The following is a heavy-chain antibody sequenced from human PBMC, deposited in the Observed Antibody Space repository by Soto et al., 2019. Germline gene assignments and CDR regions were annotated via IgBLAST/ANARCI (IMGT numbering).Heavy chain of an antibody. CDR3: ARSSSSVARYYYYGMDV. J-gene: IGHJ6*02. CDR2: IDPSDSQT. V-gene: IGHV5-10-1*01. D-gene: IGHD6-6*01. CDR1: GYSFAGYW. Sequence: PGESLKISCKGSGYSFAGYWITWVRQKPGKGLEWMGRIDPSDSQTYYSPSFRGHVTISATKSITTVFLQWSSLRASDTAMYYCARSSSSVARYYYYGMDVWGQGTTVTVSS.